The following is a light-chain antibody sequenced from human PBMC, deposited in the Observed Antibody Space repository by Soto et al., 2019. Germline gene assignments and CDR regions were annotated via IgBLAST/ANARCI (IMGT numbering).Light chain of an antibody. V-gene: IGKV1-39*01. CDR1: QSISSY. CDR3: HQTYNIPWT. Sequence: DIEMTQSPSSLSASAGDRVTITCRASQSISSYLNWYQQKPGKAPKLLIYAASSLQSGVPSRFSGSGSGTDFTLTISSLQPEDFATYWCHQTYNIPWTFGQGTKVDIK. J-gene: IGKJ1*01. CDR2: AAS.